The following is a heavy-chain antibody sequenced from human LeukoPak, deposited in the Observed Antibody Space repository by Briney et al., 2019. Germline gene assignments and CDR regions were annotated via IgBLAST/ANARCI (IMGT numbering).Heavy chain of an antibody. CDR2: IYYSGST. D-gene: IGHD5-12*01. J-gene: IGHJ4*02. V-gene: IGHV4-39*01. CDR1: GGSISSSSYY. CDR3: ARHKDWWLRYFDY. Sequence: PETLSLTCTVSGGSISSSSYYWGWIRQLPGKGLEWIGSIYYSGSTYYNPSLKSRVTISVDTSKNQFSLKLSSVTAADTAVYYCARHKDWWLRYFDYWGQGTLVTVSS.